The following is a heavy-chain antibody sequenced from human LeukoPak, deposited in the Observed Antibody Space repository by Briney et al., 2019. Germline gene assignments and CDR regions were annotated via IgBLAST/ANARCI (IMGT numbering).Heavy chain of an antibody. Sequence: PGGSLRLSCAASGFTFDDYAMHWVRQAPGKGLEWVSGISWNSGSIVYADSVKGRFTISRDNAKNSLYLQMNSLRAEDMALYYCAKGLYGAYSSSFDYWGQGTLVTVSS. J-gene: IGHJ4*02. CDR1: GFTFDDYA. D-gene: IGHD4-17*01. V-gene: IGHV3-9*03. CDR2: ISWNSGSI. CDR3: AKGLYGAYSSSFDY.